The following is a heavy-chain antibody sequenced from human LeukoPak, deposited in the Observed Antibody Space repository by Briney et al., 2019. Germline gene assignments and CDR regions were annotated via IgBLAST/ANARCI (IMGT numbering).Heavy chain of an antibody. CDR3: ARYIVGATSSHLFSQLLYYFDY. V-gene: IGHV5-51*01. CDR1: GYSFTSYW. CDR2: IYPGDSDT. J-gene: IGHJ4*02. D-gene: IGHD1-26*01. Sequence: PGESLKISCKGSGYSFTSYWIGWVRQMPGKGLEWMGIIYPGDSDTRYSPSFQGQVTISADKSISTAYLQWSSLKASDTAMYYCARYIVGATSSHLFSQLLYYFDYWGRGTLVTVSS.